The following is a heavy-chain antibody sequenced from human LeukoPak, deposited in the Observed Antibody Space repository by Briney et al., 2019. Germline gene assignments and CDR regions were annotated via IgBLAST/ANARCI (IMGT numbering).Heavy chain of an antibody. CDR3: AKGTYYYDSSGYYELDY. J-gene: IGHJ4*02. CDR2: INTDGGST. V-gene: IGHV3-74*01. CDR1: GFTFGSYW. Sequence: GGSLRLSCAASGFTFGSYWMHWVRQAPGKGLVWVSRINTDGGSTTYADSVKGRFTISRDNSKNTLYLQMNSLRAEDTAVYYCAKGTYYYDSSGYYELDYWGQGTLVTVSS. D-gene: IGHD3-22*01.